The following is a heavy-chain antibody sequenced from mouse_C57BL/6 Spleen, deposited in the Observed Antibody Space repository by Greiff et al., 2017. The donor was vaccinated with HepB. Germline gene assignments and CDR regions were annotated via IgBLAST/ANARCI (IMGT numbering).Heavy chain of an antibody. V-gene: IGHV1-82*01. CDR1: GYAFSSSW. Sequence: VQLQQSGPELVKPGASVKISCKASGYAFSSSWMNWVKQRPGKGLEWIGRIYPGDGDTNYNGKFKGKATLTADKSSSTAYMRLSSLTSEDSAVYFCARGDYGSSSYWYFDVWGTGTTVTVSS. D-gene: IGHD1-1*01. J-gene: IGHJ1*03. CDR3: ARGDYGSSSYWYFDV. CDR2: IYPGDGDT.